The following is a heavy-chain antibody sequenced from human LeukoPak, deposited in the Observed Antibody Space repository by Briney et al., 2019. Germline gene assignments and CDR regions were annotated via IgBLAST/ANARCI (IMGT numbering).Heavy chain of an antibody. CDR2: IWDDGSNK. CDR1: GFTLSRYG. Sequence: PGRSLRLSRAASGFTLSRYGMHWVRQAPGRGLQWVAFIWDDGSNKDYEDSVKGRFTISRDNSKNTLYLQMNSLIVEDTAIYYCARDSGRYNYGPYHYWGQGILVTVSS. D-gene: IGHD5-18*01. CDR3: ARDSGRYNYGPYHY. V-gene: IGHV3-33*01. J-gene: IGHJ4*02.